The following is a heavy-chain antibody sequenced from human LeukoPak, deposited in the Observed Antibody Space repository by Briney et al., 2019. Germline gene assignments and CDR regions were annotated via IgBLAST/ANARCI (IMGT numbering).Heavy chain of an antibody. CDR3: ARGAVAVDGCHY. V-gene: IGHV1-18*01. J-gene: IGHJ4*02. Sequence: ASVKVSCKASGYTFTTYGITWVRQAPGQGLEWMGWISISGGNTNYAQQLRGRVTMTTDTSTDTVYMEVRSLRFDDTAVYYCARGAVAVDGCHYWGQGTLVTVSS. CDR1: GYTFTTYG. CDR2: ISISGGNT. D-gene: IGHD6-19*01.